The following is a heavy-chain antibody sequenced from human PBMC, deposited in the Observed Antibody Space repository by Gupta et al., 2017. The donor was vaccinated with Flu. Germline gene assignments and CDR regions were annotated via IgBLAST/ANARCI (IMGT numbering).Heavy chain of an antibody. CDR3: ARRLSSSSWDDVFDV. V-gene: IGHV1-3*04. Sequence: QAPGQTLEWMGWINTDNGNTKYSQKFQGRVTITRDTSASTVYLELSSLRSEDTAVYYCARRLSSSSWDDVFDVWGPGTMVTVSS. CDR2: INTDNGNT. D-gene: IGHD2-2*01. J-gene: IGHJ3*01.